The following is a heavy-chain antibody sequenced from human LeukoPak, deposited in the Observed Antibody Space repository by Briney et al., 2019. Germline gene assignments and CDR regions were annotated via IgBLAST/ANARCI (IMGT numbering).Heavy chain of an antibody. CDR1: GYTFTGYY. CDR3: ASGVVPAAPLDY. Sequence: ASVKVSCKASGYTFTGYYIHWVRQAPGQGLEWMGWINPNSGGTNYAQKFQGRVTMTRDTSISTAYMELRSLRSEDTAVYYCASGVVPAAPLDYWGQGTLVTVSS. V-gene: IGHV1-2*02. J-gene: IGHJ4*02. D-gene: IGHD2-2*01. CDR2: INPNSGGT.